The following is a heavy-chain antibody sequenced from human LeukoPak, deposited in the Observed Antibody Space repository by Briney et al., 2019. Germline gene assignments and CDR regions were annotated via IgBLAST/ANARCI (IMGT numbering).Heavy chain of an antibody. CDR3: ARGDGYNSDY. D-gene: IGHD5-24*01. Sequence: PSETLSLTCTVSGGSISSYYWSWIRQPPGKGLEWIGYIYCSGSTNYNPSLKSRVTISVDTSKNQFSLKLSSVTAADTAVYYCARGDGYNSDYWGQGTLVTVSS. CDR1: GGSISSYY. J-gene: IGHJ4*02. V-gene: IGHV4-59*01. CDR2: IYCSGST.